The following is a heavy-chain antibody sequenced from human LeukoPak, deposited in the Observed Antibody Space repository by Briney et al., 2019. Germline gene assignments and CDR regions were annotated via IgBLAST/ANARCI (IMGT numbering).Heavy chain of an antibody. CDR2: ISDSGDK. D-gene: IGHD3-10*01. CDR3: AVSLSSPDAFDY. J-gene: IGHJ4*02. Sequence: GGSLRLSCAASAFTVTKKYMIWVRQAAGKGLEWVSRISDSGDKRYEDSVKGRFTISGDSSHNPLSLQMEGLRAEDTAVYCCAVSLSSPDAFDYWGQGTLVTVSS. V-gene: IGHV3-66*01. CDR1: AFTVTKKY.